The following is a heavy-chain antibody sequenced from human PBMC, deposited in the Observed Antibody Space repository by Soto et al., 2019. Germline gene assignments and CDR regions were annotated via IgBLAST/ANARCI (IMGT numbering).Heavy chain of an antibody. V-gene: IGHV4-39*01. CDR3: ARQVHYDSSGYTLFDY. J-gene: IGHJ4*02. CDR2: IYYSGST. CDR1: GGSISSSSYY. Sequence: PSETLSLTCTVSGGSISSSSYYWGWIRQPPGKGLEWIGSIYYSGSTYYNPSLKSRVTISVDTSKNQFSLKLSSVTAADTALYYCARQVHYDSSGYTLFDYWGQGTLVTVSS. D-gene: IGHD3-22*01.